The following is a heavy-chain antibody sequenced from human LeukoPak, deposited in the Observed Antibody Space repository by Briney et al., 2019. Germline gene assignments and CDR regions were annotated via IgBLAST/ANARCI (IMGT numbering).Heavy chain of an antibody. D-gene: IGHD6-19*01. CDR3: AKSFVASKPWNYYMDV. Sequence: PGGSLRLSCAASGFTFSSYAMSWVRQAPGKGLEWVSAISGSGGSTYYADSVKGRFTISRDNSKNTLHLQMNSLRAEDTAVYYCAKSFVASKPWNYYMDVWGKGTTVTVSS. V-gene: IGHV3-23*01. J-gene: IGHJ6*03. CDR1: GFTFSSYA. CDR2: ISGSGGST.